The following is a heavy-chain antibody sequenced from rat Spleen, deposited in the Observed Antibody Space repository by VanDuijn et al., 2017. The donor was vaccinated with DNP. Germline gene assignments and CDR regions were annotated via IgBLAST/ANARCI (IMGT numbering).Heavy chain of an antibody. Sequence: EVQVVESGGGLVQPGRSLKLSCAASGFTFSNYDMAWVRQAPTKGLEWVATITNSGGSTYYRDSVKGRFTVSRDNARSTLYLQMDSLRSEDTATYYCTTDRDSSPFAYWGQGTLVTVPS. J-gene: IGHJ3*01. CDR1: GFTFSNYD. CDR2: ITNSGGST. V-gene: IGHV5-27*01. CDR3: TTDRDSSPFAY. D-gene: IGHD1-2*01.